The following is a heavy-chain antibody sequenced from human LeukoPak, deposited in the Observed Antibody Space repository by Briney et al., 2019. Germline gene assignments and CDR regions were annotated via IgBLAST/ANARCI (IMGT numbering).Heavy chain of an antibody. D-gene: IGHD3-9*01. CDR1: GFTFSGSA. CDR2: IRSKANSYAT. J-gene: IGHJ4*02. Sequence: GGSLRLSCAASGFTFSGSAMHWVRQASGKGLEWVGRIRSKANSYATAYAASVNGRFTISRDDSKNTAYLQMNSLKTEDTAVYYCTSRIDSLDYWGQGTLVTVSS. V-gene: IGHV3-73*01. CDR3: TSRIDSLDY.